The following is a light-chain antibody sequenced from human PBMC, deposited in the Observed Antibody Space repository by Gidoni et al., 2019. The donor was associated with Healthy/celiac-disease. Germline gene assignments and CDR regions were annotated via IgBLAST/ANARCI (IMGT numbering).Light chain of an antibody. Sequence: DIQMTQSPSSLSASVGDRVTITCQASQDISNYLNWYQQKPGKAPTRLIYDASNLETGVPSSFSGSGSGTDFTFTISSLQPEDIATYYCQQYDNLPYTFGQGTKLEIK. CDR1: QDISNY. J-gene: IGKJ2*01. CDR3: QQYDNLPYT. CDR2: DAS. V-gene: IGKV1-33*01.